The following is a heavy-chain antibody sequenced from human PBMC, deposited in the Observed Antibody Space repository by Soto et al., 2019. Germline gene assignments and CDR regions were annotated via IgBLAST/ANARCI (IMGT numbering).Heavy chain of an antibody. D-gene: IGHD3-10*02. CDR1: GFSLYTSGVG. V-gene: IGHV2-5*02. CDR3: THRANDVHFDY. CDR2: IYWDDDK. J-gene: IGHJ4*02. Sequence: QITLKESGPTLVKPTQTLTLTCTFSGFSLYTSGVGVGWIRQPPGKALEWLALIYWDDDKRYSPSLKSRVTVTKDTSKTQVVLTMTNMDPVYTDTYYFTHRANDVHFDYCGQGTLVTVSS.